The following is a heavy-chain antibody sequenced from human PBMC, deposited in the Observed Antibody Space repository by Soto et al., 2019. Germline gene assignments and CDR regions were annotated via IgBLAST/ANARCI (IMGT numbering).Heavy chain of an antibody. CDR2: ISGSGGST. J-gene: IGHJ4*02. D-gene: IGHD6-6*01. CDR3: AKLRIAARPTFPHFDY. CDR1: GFTFSSYA. Sequence: EVQLLESGGGLVQPGGSLRLSCAASGFTFSSYAMSWVRQAPGKGLEWVSAISGSGGSTYYADSVKGRFTISRDNSKNTLYLQMNSLRAEDTAVYYCAKLRIAARPTFPHFDYWGQGTLVTVSS. V-gene: IGHV3-23*01.